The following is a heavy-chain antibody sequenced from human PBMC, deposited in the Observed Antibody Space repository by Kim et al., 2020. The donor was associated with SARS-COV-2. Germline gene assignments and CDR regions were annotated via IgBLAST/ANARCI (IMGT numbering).Heavy chain of an antibody. V-gene: IGHV3-15*01. Sequence: GGSLRLSCAASGFTFSNAWMSWVRQAPGKGLEWVGRIKSKTDGGTTDYAAPVKGRFTISRDDSKNTLYLQMNSLKTEDTAVYYCTTDRYYYDSSGYYHYPYYFDYWGQGTLVTVSS. CDR3: TTDRYYYDSSGYYHYPYYFDY. D-gene: IGHD3-22*01. CDR2: IKSKTDGGTT. CDR1: GFTFSNAW. J-gene: IGHJ4*02.